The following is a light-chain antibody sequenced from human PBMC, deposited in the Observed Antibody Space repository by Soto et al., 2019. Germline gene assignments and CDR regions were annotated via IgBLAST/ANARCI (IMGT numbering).Light chain of an antibody. CDR2: DAS. V-gene: IGKV3-11*01. J-gene: IGKJ2*01. CDR1: QSVSSY. Sequence: EIVLTQSPATLSLSPGERATLSCRASQSVSSYLAWYQQKPGQAPRLLIYDASTRATGIPARFRGSGSGTDFTLTISSLEPEDFSFYYCQQRSNWPHTFGQGTKLEIK. CDR3: QQRSNWPHT.